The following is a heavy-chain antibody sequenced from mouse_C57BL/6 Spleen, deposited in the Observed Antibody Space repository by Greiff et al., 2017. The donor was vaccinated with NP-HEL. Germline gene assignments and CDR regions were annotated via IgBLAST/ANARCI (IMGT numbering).Heavy chain of an antibody. CDR2: ISSGGDYI. CDR3: TRELTGTNYYAMDY. Sequence: EVQRVESGEGLVKPGGSLKLSCAASGFTFSSYAMSWVRQTPEKRLEWVAYISSGGDYIYYADTVKGRFTISRDNARNTLYLQMSSLKSEDTAMYYCTRELTGTNYYAMDYWGQGTSVTVSS. CDR1: GFTFSSYA. J-gene: IGHJ4*01. V-gene: IGHV5-9-1*02. D-gene: IGHD4-1*01.